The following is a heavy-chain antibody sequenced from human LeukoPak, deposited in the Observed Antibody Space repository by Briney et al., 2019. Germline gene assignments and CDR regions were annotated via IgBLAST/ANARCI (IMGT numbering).Heavy chain of an antibody. J-gene: IGHJ3*02. CDR2: INHSGST. Sequence: SETLSLTCAVYGGSFSGYYWSWIRQPPGKGLEWIGEINHSGSTNYNPSLKSRVTISVDTSKNQFSLNLSSVTAADTAVYYCARQGWELDAFDIWGQGTMVTVSS. V-gene: IGHV4-34*01. CDR3: ARQGWELDAFDI. D-gene: IGHD1-26*01. CDR1: GGSFSGYY.